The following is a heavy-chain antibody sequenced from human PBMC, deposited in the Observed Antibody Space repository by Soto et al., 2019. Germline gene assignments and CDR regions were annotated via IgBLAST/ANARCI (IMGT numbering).Heavy chain of an antibody. D-gene: IGHD5-12*01. Sequence: GGSLRLSCAASGFTFSSYSMNWVRQAPGKGLEWVSSISSSSSYIYYADSVKGRFTISRDNAKNSLYLQMNSLRAEDTAVYYCVQGRAERWLQFVVAFDIWGQGTMVTVSS. V-gene: IGHV3-21*01. J-gene: IGHJ3*02. CDR1: GFTFSSYS. CDR3: VQGRAERWLQFVVAFDI. CDR2: ISSSSSYI.